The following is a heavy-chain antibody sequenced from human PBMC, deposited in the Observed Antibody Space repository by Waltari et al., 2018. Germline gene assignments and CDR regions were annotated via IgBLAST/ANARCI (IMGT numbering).Heavy chain of an antibody. V-gene: IGHV4-31*03. CDR3: ARFPRVTRSWYFDV. CDR1: GDSISSVAYY. Sequence: QVQLQESGPGLVKPSQTLSLTCKVSGDSISSVAYYWTWIRQHPGKGLEWIVYIFYTGNTFYTPSLKSRVTISVDTSQNQFSLHLNYMTAADTAVYFCARFPRVTRSWYFDVWGRGTQVTVSS. CDR2: IFYTGNT. J-gene: IGHJ2*01. D-gene: IGHD4-17*01.